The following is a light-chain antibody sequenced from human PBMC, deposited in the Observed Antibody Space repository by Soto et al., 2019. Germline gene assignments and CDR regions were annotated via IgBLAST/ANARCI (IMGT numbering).Light chain of an antibody. CDR3: QQYSAWPLT. CDR1: QSVRSN. J-gene: IGKJ4*01. V-gene: IGKV3-15*01. CDR2: GAS. Sequence: EIVMTQSPAILSVSPGERATLFCGAGQSVRSNFLAWYQQKPGQAPRLLIHGASTRATGVPARFSGSGSGTEFTLTLSSLQSEDFAVYYCQQYSAWPLTFGGGTRVEIK.